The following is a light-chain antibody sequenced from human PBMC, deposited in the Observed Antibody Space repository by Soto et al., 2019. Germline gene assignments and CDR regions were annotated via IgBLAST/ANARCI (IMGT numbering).Light chain of an antibody. Sequence: QSVLTQPASVSGSPGQSITISCTRTSSDVGSYKFVSWYQQHPGKAPKLIIYEGSKRPSGVSNRFSDSKSGNTASLTISGLQAEDEADYYCCSYAAGLWVFGGGTKVTVL. V-gene: IGLV2-23*01. CDR2: EGS. CDR3: CSYAAGLWV. J-gene: IGLJ3*02. CDR1: SSDVGSYKF.